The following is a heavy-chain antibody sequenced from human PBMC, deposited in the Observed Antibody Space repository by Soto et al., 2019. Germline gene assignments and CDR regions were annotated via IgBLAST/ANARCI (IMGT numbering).Heavy chain of an antibody. D-gene: IGHD3-16*01. V-gene: IGHV3-33*01. CDR1: GFTFRIYS. CDR2: MWYDGTNK. Sequence: GGSLRLSCAASGFTFRIYSMHWVRQSPGKGLEWVAVMWYDGTNKYYGESVKGRFTISRDSSENTLYLQMNSLRVEDTAVYYCARDATFGTKGGSFDIWGHGTLVTVSS. J-gene: IGHJ3*02. CDR3: ARDATFGTKGGSFDI.